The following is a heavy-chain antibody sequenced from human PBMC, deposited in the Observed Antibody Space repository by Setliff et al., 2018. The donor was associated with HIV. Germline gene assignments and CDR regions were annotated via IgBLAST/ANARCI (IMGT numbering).Heavy chain of an antibody. CDR1: GFSFSDYH. Sequence: LRLSCAASGFSFSDYHMNWVRQAPGKGLEWVAYISSGGKSVFYADALKGRFTVSRDNVQNVLYLQLNSPRVEDTAVYYCAKGGRTPAVIRDWGQGTLVTVSS. CDR3: AKGGRTPAVIRD. D-gene: IGHD2-21*01. V-gene: IGHV3-11*01. CDR2: ISSGGKSV. J-gene: IGHJ4*02.